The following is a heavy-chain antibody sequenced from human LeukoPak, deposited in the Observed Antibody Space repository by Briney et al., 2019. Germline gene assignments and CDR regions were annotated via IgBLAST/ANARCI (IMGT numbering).Heavy chain of an antibody. CDR1: GGSISSYY. J-gene: IGHJ5*02. CDR2: IYYSGST. V-gene: IGHV4-59*01. CDR3: ARALTSGFDP. Sequence: SETLSLTCTVSGGSISSYYWSWIRQPPGKGLEWIGYIYYSGSTNYNPSLKSRVTISVDTSKSQFSLKLSSVTAADTAVYYCARALTSGFDPWGQGTLVTVSS.